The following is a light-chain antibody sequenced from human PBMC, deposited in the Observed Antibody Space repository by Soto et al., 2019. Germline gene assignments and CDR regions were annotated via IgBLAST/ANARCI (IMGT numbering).Light chain of an antibody. V-gene: IGLV2-23*02. CDR2: EVT. J-gene: IGLJ1*01. CDR1: SSDVGTYNL. CDR3: CSYGGSSALPYV. Sequence: QSVLTQPPSVSGAPGQRVTISCTGSSSDVGTYNLVSWYQQHPGKAPKLIIYEVTERPSGVSNRFSGSKFGNTASLTISGLLPEDEADYYCCSYGGSSALPYVFGTGTKVTVL.